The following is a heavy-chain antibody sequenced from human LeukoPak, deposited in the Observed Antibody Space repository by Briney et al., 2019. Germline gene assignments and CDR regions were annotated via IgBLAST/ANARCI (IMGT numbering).Heavy chain of an antibody. Sequence: SETLSLTCAVYGGSFSGYYWSWIRQPPGKGLEWIGEINHSGSTNYNPSLKSRVTISVDTSKNQFSLKLTSVTAADTGVYYCARSSYYYGADALDVWGQGTMVTVSS. CDR3: ARSSYYYGADALDV. V-gene: IGHV4-34*01. CDR1: GGSFSGYY. J-gene: IGHJ3*01. D-gene: IGHD3-10*01. CDR2: INHSGST.